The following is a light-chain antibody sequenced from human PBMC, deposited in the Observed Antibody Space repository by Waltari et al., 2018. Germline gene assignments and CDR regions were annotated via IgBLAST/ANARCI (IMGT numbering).Light chain of an antibody. CDR1: QSLLNIDGKTY. CDR2: EVS. CDR3: MQSTQLPLA. J-gene: IGKJ1*01. Sequence: EIVMTQTPLSLSVTPGQPASISCRSSQSLLNIDGKTYLYWYVQKQGQPPQLLIHEVSNRFSGVPARLSGSGSGTDFTLKISRVEAEDVGVYSCMQSTQLPLAFGQGTKVEIK. V-gene: IGKV2D-29*01.